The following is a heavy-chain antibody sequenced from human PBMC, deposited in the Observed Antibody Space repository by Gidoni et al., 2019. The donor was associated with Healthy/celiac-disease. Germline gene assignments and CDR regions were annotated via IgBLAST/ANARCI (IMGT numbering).Heavy chain of an antibody. J-gene: IGHJ4*02. CDR3: ARDGVATITGFDY. D-gene: IGHD5-12*01. V-gene: IGHV4-34*01. Sequence: VEINHSGSTNYNPSLKSRVTISVDTSKNQFSLKLSSVTAADTAVYYCARDGVATITGFDYWGQGTLVTVSS. CDR2: INHSGST.